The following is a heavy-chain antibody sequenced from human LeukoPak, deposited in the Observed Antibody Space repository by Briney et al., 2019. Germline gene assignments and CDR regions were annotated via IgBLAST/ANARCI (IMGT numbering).Heavy chain of an antibody. CDR2: IKPDSGAT. J-gene: IGHJ4*02. CDR3: AGPEYRYGYILDY. D-gene: IGHD5-18*01. CDR1: GYTFTGHY. V-gene: IGHV1-2*02. Sequence: GASVKVSCKASGYTFTGHYIHWVRQAPGQGLEWMGWIKPDSGATNYAQKFQGRVTMTRDTSISTAHMELNRLTSDDTAVYYCAGPEYRYGYILDYWGQGTLVTVSS.